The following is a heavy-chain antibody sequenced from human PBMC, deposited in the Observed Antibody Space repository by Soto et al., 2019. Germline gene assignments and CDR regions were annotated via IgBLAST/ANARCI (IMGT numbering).Heavy chain of an antibody. V-gene: IGHV3-74*01. CDR3: AGDRRYCSGGSCYTNWFAP. CDR2: INSDGSST. Sequence: GGSLRLSCAASGFTFSSYWMHWVRQAPGKGLVWVSRINSDGSSTSYADSVKGRFTISRDNAKNTLYLQMNSLRAEDTAVYYCAGDRRYCSGGSCYTNWFAPWGQGTLVTVSS. J-gene: IGHJ5*01. CDR1: GFTFSSYW. D-gene: IGHD2-15*01.